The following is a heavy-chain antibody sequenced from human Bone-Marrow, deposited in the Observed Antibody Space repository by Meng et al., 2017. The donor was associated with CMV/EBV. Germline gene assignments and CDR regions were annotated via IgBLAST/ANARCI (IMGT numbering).Heavy chain of an antibody. D-gene: IGHD4-17*01. V-gene: IGHV4-59*01. CDR2: IYYSGST. CDR3: ARGGNGDAYEY. CDR1: GGSISSYY. J-gene: IGHJ4*02. Sequence: SETLSLTCTVSGGSISSYYWSWIRQPPGKGLEWIGYIYYSGSTNYNPSLKSRVTISVDTSKNQFFLKLSSVTAADTAVYYCARGGNGDAYEYWGQGTLVTVSS.